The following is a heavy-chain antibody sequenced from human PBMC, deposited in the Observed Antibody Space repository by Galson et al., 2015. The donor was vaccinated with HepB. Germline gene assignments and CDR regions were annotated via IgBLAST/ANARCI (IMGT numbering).Heavy chain of an antibody. CDR2: INQNGSEK. D-gene: IGHD2-15*01. V-gene: IGHV3-7*03. Sequence: SLRLSCAASGFTFSDYWMTWVRQAPGKGLEWVANINQNGSEKYYVDSVEGRLSISRDNVKNSLFLQMNSLRAEDTAVYYCATGMVEFDYWGQGTLVTVSS. CDR1: GFTFSDYW. J-gene: IGHJ4*02. CDR3: ATGMVEFDY.